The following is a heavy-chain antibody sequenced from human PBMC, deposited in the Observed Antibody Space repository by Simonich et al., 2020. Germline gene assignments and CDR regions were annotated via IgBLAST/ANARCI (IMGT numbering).Heavy chain of an antibody. D-gene: IGHD2-21*01. CDR3: ARNGLVGILKAFDI. V-gene: IGHV1-2*02. J-gene: IGHJ3*02. CDR2: INPNSGGT. CDR1: GYTFTGYY. Sequence: QVQLVQSGAEVKKPGASVKVSCKASGYTFTGYYMHWVRQAPGQGLEGMGWINPNSGGTNYAQTFQGRGTMTRDTSISKAYMELSRLRSDDTAVYYCARNGLVGILKAFDIWGQGTMVTVSS.